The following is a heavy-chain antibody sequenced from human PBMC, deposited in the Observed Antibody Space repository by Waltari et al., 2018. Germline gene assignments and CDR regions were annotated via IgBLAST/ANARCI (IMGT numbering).Heavy chain of an antibody. Sequence: EVQLVESGGGLVKPGGSMRLACVASGFTCNSSTMNWVRQSPGKGLEWVSYISSGGTNIEYADSVKGRFTISRDNAKNSLSLQMNSLTVEDTAIYFCARGSTIGVVGLGYWGQGTRVTVSS. V-gene: IGHV3-48*01. CDR1: GFTCNSST. CDR3: ARGSTIGVVGLGY. D-gene: IGHD2-8*01. CDR2: ISSGGTNI. J-gene: IGHJ4*02.